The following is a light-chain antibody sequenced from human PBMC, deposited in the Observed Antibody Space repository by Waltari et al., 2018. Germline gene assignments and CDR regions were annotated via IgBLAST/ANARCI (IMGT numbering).Light chain of an antibody. CDR2: GAS. Sequence: EIVLTQSPGTLSLSPGEVATLSCRTSQPIRTTYLAWYQQKPGQAPTLLIYGASSRATGVPDRFTGSGSGTDFSLTISSLEPEDFATYYCQQYDISPLTFGGGTKVEIK. J-gene: IGKJ4*01. CDR1: QPIRTTY. V-gene: IGKV3-20*01. CDR3: QQYDISPLT.